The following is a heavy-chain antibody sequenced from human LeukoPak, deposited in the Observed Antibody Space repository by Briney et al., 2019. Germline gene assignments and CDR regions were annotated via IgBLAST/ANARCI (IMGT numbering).Heavy chain of an antibody. D-gene: IGHD5-18*01. CDR2: FSGSGGST. V-gene: IGHV3-23*01. CDR3: AGTSRGYNYGFEY. J-gene: IGHJ4*02. Sequence: GGSLRLSCTASGFTFSSLAMRWVRQAPGKGLEGVLGFSGSGGSTYYADSVKGRFTISRDNSKNTLYLQMNSLRAEDTAVYYCAGTSRGYNYGFEYWGQGTLVTVSS. CDR1: GFTFSSLA.